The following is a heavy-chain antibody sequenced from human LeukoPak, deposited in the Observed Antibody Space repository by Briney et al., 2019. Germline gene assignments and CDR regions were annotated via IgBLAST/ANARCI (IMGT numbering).Heavy chain of an antibody. CDR2: IWYDGSNK. D-gene: IGHD3-16*02. CDR1: GFTFSSYG. V-gene: IGHV3-33*01. J-gene: IGHJ4*02. Sequence: GGSLRLSCAASGFTFSSYGMHWVRQAPGKGLEWVAVIWYDGSNKYYADSVKGRFTISRDNSKNTLYLQMGSLRAEDMAVYYCARGPPGFGGVIAYYFDYWGQGTLVTVSS. CDR3: ARGPPGFGGVIAYYFDY.